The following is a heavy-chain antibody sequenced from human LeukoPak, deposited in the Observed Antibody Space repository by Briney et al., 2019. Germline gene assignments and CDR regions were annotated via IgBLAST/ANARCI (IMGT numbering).Heavy chain of an antibody. CDR1: GFTFSTYS. J-gene: IGHJ3*02. Sequence: GGSLRLSCAASGFTFSTYSMSWVRQAPGKGLEWVANIKPDGSEKYYVDSVKGRFTISRDNAKYSLYLQMNSLRAEDTAVYYCARGGLTGAFDIWGQGTMVTASS. CDR2: IKPDGSEK. CDR3: ARGGLTGAFDI. V-gene: IGHV3-7*01. D-gene: IGHD3-22*01.